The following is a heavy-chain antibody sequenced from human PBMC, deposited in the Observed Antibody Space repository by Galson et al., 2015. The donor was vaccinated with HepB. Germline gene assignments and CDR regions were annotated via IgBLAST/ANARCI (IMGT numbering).Heavy chain of an antibody. CDR3: ARDIVVVPAAIPVGED. CDR1: GFTFSSYA. CDR2: ISGSGGST. J-gene: IGHJ4*02. D-gene: IGHD2-2*02. Sequence: SLRLSCAASGFTFSSYAMSWVRQAPGKGLEWVSGISGSGGSTYYADSVKGRFTISRDNSKNTLYLQMNSLRSDDTAVYYCARDIVVVPAAIPVGEDWGQGTLVTVSS. V-gene: IGHV3-23*01.